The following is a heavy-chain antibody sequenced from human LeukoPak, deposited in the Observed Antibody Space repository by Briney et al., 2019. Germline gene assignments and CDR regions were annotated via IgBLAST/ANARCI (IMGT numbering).Heavy chain of an antibody. CDR2: MSGSGGST. V-gene: IGHV3-23*01. CDR1: GFTFSSYS. J-gene: IGHJ4*02. Sequence: GGSLRLSCAASGFTFSSYSMNWVRQAPGKGLEWVSAMSGSGGSTYYADSVKGRFSISRDNSKNTLYLQMNSLRAEDTAVYYCAKDVAVHYYHRSGYYYFDYWGQGTLVTVSS. CDR3: AKDVAVHYYHRSGYYYFDY. D-gene: IGHD3-22*01.